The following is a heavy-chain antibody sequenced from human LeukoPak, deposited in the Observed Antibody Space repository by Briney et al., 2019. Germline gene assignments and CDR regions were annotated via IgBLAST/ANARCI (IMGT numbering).Heavy chain of an antibody. CDR1: GFTFSSYE. V-gene: IGHV3-48*03. D-gene: IGHD5/OR15-5a*01. Sequence: GGSLRLSCAASGFTFSSYEMNWVRQAPGKGLEWVSYISNRGSTIYYADSVKGRFTISRDNAKNSLYLQMNSLRAEDTAVYYCAKCQNYYYYYMDVWGKGTTVTISS. CDR3: AKCQNYYYYYMDV. J-gene: IGHJ6*03. CDR2: ISNRGSTI.